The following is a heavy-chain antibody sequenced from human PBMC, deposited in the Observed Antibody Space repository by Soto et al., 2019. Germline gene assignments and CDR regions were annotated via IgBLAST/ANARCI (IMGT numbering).Heavy chain of an antibody. Sequence: PSETLSLTCAVYGGSFSGYYWSWIRQPPGKGLEWIGEINHSGSTNYNPSLKSRVTISVDTSKNQFSLKLSSVTAADTAVYYCAGGDYYHSSGYYFYYYTMDVWSQGTTVTVSS. J-gene: IGHJ6*02. V-gene: IGHV4-34*01. CDR2: INHSGST. D-gene: IGHD3-22*01. CDR1: GGSFSGYY. CDR3: AGGDYYHSSGYYFYYYTMDV.